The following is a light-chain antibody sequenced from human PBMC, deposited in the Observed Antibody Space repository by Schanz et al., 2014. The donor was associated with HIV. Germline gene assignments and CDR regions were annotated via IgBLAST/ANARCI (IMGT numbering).Light chain of an antibody. V-gene: IGKV3-15*01. J-gene: IGKJ2*01. CDR1: QSISNN. CDR2: GAF. Sequence: EIVMTQSPATLYVSPGEGATLSCRASQSISNNLAWYQHKPGQAPRLLIYGAFTRATGIPVRFSGSGSGTDFTLTISRLEPEDFAVYYCQEYGSSGYTFGQGTKLQIK. CDR3: QEYGSSGYT.